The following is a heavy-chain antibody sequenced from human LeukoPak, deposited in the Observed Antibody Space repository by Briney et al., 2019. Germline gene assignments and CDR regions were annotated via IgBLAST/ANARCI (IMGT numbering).Heavy chain of an antibody. CDR2: INPSGGST. CDR1: GYTFTNYY. CDR3: ARASPVATSDGFDP. J-gene: IGHJ5*02. D-gene: IGHD2-15*01. V-gene: IGHV1-46*01. Sequence: ASVKVSCKASGYTFTNYYIHWVRQAPGQGLECMGIINPSGGSTSYAQKFQGRVTMTTDTSTSTAYMELRSLRSDDTAVYYCARASPVATSDGFDPWGQGTLVTVSS.